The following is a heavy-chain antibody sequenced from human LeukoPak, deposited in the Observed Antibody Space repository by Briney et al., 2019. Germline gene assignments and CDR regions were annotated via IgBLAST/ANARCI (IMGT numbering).Heavy chain of an antibody. CDR1: GFTFSSYW. J-gene: IGHJ4*02. CDR3: ALGTNCGGDCYRLGFDY. Sequence: PGGSLRLSCTASGFTFSSYWMHWVRQAPGKGLEWVSVIYSGGSTYYADSVKGRFTISRDNSKNTLYLQMNSLRAEDTAVYYCALGTNCGGDCYRLGFDYWGQGTLVTVSS. V-gene: IGHV3-53*01. CDR2: IYSGGST. D-gene: IGHD2-21*02.